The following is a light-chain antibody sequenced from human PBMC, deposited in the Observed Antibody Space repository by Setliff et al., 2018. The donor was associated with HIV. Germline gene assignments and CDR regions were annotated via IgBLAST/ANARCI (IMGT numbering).Light chain of an antibody. Sequence: QSALTQPRSVSGSRGQSITFSCTGTSSDIGAYDYVSWYQQHPGKAPKLITYGVDKRPSGVPTRFSGFKSGNTASPTIYGLQPEDEADYFCCSYAGSNIFVFGKGTKVTVL. CDR1: SSDIGAYDY. CDR3: CSYAGSNIFV. V-gene: IGLV2-11*01. CDR2: GVD. J-gene: IGLJ1*01.